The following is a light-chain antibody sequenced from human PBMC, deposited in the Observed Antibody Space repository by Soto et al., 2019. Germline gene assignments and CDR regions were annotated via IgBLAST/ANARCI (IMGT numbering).Light chain of an antibody. CDR2: GAS. V-gene: IGKV3-15*01. J-gene: IGKJ1*01. CDR1: QSVSSN. Sequence: EVVLTQSAATLSVSPGERATLSCRASQSVSSNLAWYQQKPGQAPRLLIYGASTRATGIPARFSGSGSGTEFTLTISSLQSGDFAVYYCQQYNNWPPWTFGQGTKVDIK. CDR3: QQYNNWPPWT.